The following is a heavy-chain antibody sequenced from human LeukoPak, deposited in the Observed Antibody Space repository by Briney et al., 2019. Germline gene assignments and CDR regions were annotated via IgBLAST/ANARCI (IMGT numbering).Heavy chain of an antibody. D-gene: IGHD2-2*01. CDR2: INPSGGST. Sequence: ASVKVSCKASGYTFTSYYMHWVRQAPGQGLEWMGIINPSGGSTTYAQKFQGRVTMTRDTSTSTVYMELSSLRSEDTAVYYCARLADCSSSSCRSFDYWGQGTLVTVSS. J-gene: IGHJ4*02. V-gene: IGHV1-46*01. CDR3: ARLADCSSSSCRSFDY. CDR1: GYTFTSYY.